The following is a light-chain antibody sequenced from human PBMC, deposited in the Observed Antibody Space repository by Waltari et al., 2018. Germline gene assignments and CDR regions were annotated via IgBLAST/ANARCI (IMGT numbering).Light chain of an antibody. CDR2: GAS. CDR1: QSVRTN. Sequence: EIVMTQSPATLSVSPGETVTLSCRASQSVRTNLGWYQQRPGPPPRLLIYGASTRAISIPARFSGSGSGTEFTLTISSLQSEDVGVYYCQQYNIWAPDTFGQGTKLEIK. CDR3: QQYNIWAPDT. J-gene: IGKJ2*01. V-gene: IGKV3-15*01.